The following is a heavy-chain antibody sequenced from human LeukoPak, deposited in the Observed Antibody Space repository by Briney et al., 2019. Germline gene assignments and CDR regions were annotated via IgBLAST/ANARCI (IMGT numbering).Heavy chain of an antibody. V-gene: IGHV3-21*04. D-gene: IGHD3-10*01. CDR2: ISISSLSI. CDR3: ARVRGGNFDF. Sequence: GGSLRLSCAASGFIFSSYSMNWVRQAPGKGLEWVSSISISSLSIYYADSVKGRFTVSRDNAKNSLFVQMNSLRAEDTAVYYCARVRGGNFDFWGQGTLVTVSS. CDR1: GFIFSSYS. J-gene: IGHJ4*02.